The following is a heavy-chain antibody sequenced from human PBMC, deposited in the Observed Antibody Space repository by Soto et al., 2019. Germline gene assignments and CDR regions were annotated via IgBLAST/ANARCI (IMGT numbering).Heavy chain of an antibody. Sequence: EVRLLESGGGLVKPGGSLRLSCATSGLTFSNYAMSWVRHAPGGGLEWVSSMSGSSSTTYYADSVKGRFTTSSVRSKNPLYPQMRSLRAEDTALYYGSKNQERELPRVIDLWGQGTLVTVSS. D-gene: IGHD3-16*02. J-gene: IGHJ4*02. V-gene: IGHV3-23*01. CDR3: SKNQERELPRVIDL. CDR1: GLTFSNYA. CDR2: MSGSSSTT.